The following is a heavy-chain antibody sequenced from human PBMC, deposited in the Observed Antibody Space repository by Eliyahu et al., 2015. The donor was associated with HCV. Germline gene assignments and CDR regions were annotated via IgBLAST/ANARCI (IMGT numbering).Heavy chain of an antibody. Sequence: EVQMVESXGGLVQPGGSLXLSCXASXFNXGSFWXAWVRQAPGKGLEGVANIKTDGXQKYYVDSVKGRFTISRDNAKNSVYLQMDSLRVEDSAVYYCARDEGSFGQYFDLWGRGTLVTVSS. J-gene: IGHJ2*01. CDR1: XFNXGSFW. CDR3: ARDEGSFGQYFDL. CDR2: IKTDGXQK. D-gene: IGHD3/OR15-3a*01. V-gene: IGHV3-7*01.